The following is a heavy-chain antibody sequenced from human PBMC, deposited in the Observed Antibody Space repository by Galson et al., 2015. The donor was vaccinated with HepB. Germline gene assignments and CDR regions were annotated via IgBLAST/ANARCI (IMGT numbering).Heavy chain of an antibody. D-gene: IGHD3-16*01. V-gene: IGHV3-30-3*01. CDR2: TSHDGDNN. Sequence: SLRLSCAASGFTFRSYAMAWVRQAAGKGLEWMAFTSHDGDNNYYADSVKGRFTISRDNSKSTLYVEMNNLRPDDTATYFCVTLMNRWQFAFDHWGLGALVTVSS. CDR1: GFTFRSYA. CDR3: VTLMNRWQFAFDH. J-gene: IGHJ4*02.